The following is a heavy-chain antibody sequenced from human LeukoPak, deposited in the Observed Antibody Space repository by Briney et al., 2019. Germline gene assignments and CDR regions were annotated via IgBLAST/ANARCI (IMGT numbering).Heavy chain of an antibody. Sequence: PSETLSPTCAVYGGSFSGYYWSWIRQTPGKGLEWIGEINHSGSTNYNPSLKSRVTISVDTSKNQFSLKLSSVTAADTAVYYCARGERAAAGNWFDPWGQGTLVTVSS. D-gene: IGHD6-13*01. CDR3: ARGERAAAGNWFDP. CDR1: GGSFSGYY. J-gene: IGHJ5*02. V-gene: IGHV4-34*01. CDR2: INHSGST.